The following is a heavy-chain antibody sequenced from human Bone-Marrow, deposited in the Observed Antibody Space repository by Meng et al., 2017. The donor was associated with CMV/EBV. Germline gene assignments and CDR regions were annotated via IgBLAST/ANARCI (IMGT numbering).Heavy chain of an antibody. D-gene: IGHD2-2*01. V-gene: IGHV3-53*01. CDR1: GFTVSSNY. Sequence: GGSLRLSCAASGFTVSSNYMSWVRQAPGKGLEWVSVIYSGGSTYYADSVKGRFTISRDNSKNTLYLQMNSLRAEDTAVYYCARVGGTVPGTIDYWGQGTLVTVSS. J-gene: IGHJ4*02. CDR2: IYSGGST. CDR3: ARVGGTVPGTIDY.